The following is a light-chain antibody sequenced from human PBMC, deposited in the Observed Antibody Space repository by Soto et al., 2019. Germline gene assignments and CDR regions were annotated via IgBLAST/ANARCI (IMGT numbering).Light chain of an antibody. V-gene: IGLV2-14*03. Sequence: SVLTQPASGSGSPGQSITISCTGTHSDIGNYNYVSWYQHLPGKAPKLMIYDVGSRPSGVSSRFSGSKSGNTASLAISGLQAEDEADYYCNSYREDHPRFYVFGTGTKVTVL. J-gene: IGLJ1*01. CDR1: HSDIGNYNY. CDR3: NSYREDHPRFYV. CDR2: DVG.